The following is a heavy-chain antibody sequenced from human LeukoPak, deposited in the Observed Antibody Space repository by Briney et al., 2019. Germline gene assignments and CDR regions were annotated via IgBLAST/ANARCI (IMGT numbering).Heavy chain of an antibody. D-gene: IGHD2-2*01. V-gene: IGHV3-74*01. CDR2: INAGGSST. CDR1: GFSFRSYW. J-gene: IGHJ4*02. CDR3: ARDAEGYCSSSSCNWGGYYFDN. Sequence: GGSLRLSCVASGFSFRSYWMHWVRQAPGKGLVWVSHINAGGSSTTYADSVKGRFTISRDNAKNTLYLQMNSLRAEDTAVYYCARDAEGYCSSSSCNWGGYYFDNWGQGTLVTVSS.